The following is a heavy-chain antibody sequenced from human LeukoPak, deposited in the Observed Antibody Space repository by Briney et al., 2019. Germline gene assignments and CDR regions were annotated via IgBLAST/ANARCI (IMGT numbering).Heavy chain of an antibody. Sequence: GGSLRLSCAASGFTVSSNYMSWVRQAPGKGLEWVSVIYSGGSTYYADSVKGRFTISRDNSKNTLYLQMNSLRAEDTAVYYCAREQLVAATLDYWGQGTLVTVSS. D-gene: IGHD2-15*01. CDR2: IYSGGST. J-gene: IGHJ4*02. CDR3: AREQLVAATLDY. CDR1: GFTVSSNY. V-gene: IGHV3-53*05.